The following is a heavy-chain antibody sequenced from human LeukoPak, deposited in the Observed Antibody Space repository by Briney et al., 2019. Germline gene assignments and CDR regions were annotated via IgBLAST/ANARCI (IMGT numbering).Heavy chain of an antibody. V-gene: IGHV5-51*01. D-gene: IGHD3/OR15-3a*01. CDR2: IYPGDSDT. CDR1: GYSFTSYW. CDR3: ARQGLVDCTPDAFDI. Sequence: GESLKISCKGSGYSFTSYWIGWVRQMPGKGLEWMGIIYPGDSDTRYSPSFQGQVTISADKSISTAYLQWSSLKASDTAMYYCARQGLVDCTPDAFDIWGQGTMVTVSS. J-gene: IGHJ3*02.